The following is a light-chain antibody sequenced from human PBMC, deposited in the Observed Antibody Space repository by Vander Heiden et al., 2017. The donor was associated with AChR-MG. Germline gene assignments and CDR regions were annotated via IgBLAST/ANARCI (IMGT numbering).Light chain of an antibody. V-gene: IGKV3-15*01. CDR1: QSVSSN. Sequence: EIVLTHSPATLSVSPGERATLSCRASQSVSSNLAWYQQKPGQAPRLLIYDASTRVTGIPARFSGSGSGTEFTLTISGLQSEDFAVYYCQQYNYWPGTFGQGTKVEIK. J-gene: IGKJ1*01. CDR2: DAS. CDR3: QQYNYWPGT.